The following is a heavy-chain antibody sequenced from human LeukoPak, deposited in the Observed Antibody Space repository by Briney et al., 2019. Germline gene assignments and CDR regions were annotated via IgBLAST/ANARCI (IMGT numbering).Heavy chain of an antibody. D-gene: IGHD3-22*01. CDR3: ARDLYYDSSGYHGTIDY. CDR2: INPSGGST. J-gene: IGHJ4*02. Sequence: ASVKVSCKASGYTFTGYYMHWVRQAPGQGLEWMGIINPSGGSTSYAQKFQGRVTMTRDMSTSTVYMELSSLRSEDTAVYYCARDLYYDSSGYHGTIDYWGQGTLVTVSS. V-gene: IGHV1-46*01. CDR1: GYTFTGYY.